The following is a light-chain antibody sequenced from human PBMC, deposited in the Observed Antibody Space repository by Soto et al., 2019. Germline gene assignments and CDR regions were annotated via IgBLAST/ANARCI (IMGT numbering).Light chain of an antibody. V-gene: IGLV1-40*01. CDR1: SSNIGARFD. Sequence: QSVLTQPPSVSGAPGQRVAISCTGSSSNIGARFDVHWYQQISGRGPKLLISANNNRPSGVPDRFSGSKSGTSASLVITGLQAEDEAEYYCQSYDSNLSGYVVFGGGTKVTVL. J-gene: IGLJ2*01. CDR2: ANN. CDR3: QSYDSNLSGYVV.